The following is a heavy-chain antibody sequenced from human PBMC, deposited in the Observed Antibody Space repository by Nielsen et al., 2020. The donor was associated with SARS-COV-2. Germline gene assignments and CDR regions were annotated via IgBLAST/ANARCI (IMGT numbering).Heavy chain of an antibody. D-gene: IGHD6-6*01. V-gene: IGHV3-53*01. CDR2: IYSGGST. Sequence: GGSLRLSCAASGFTVSSNYMSWVRQAPGKGLEWVSVIYSGGSTYYADSVKGRFTISRDNSKNTLYLQMNSLRAEDTAVYYCARFAGARKIFDYWGQGTLVTVSS. CDR3: ARFAGARKIFDY. CDR1: GFTVSSNY. J-gene: IGHJ4*02.